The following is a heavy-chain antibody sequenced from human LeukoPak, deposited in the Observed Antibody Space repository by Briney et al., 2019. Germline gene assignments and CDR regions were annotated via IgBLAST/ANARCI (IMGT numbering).Heavy chain of an antibody. CDR3: ARDSYGYYYMDV. D-gene: IGHD4-17*01. Sequence: SETLSLTCTVSGGSISSSTYYWGWIRQPPGKGLEWFGSIYYSGSTYYNPSLKGRVTISLDTSKNQFSLKLSSVTAADTAVYYCARDSYGYYYMDVWGKGTTVTVSS. CDR1: GGSISSSTYY. V-gene: IGHV4-39*07. J-gene: IGHJ6*03. CDR2: IYYSGST.